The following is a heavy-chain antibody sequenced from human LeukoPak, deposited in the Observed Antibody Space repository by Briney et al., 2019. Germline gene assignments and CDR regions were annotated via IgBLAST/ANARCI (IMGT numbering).Heavy chain of an antibody. D-gene: IGHD3-10*01. J-gene: IGHJ4*02. CDR3: ARVRETLDFDY. Sequence: GGPLRLSCAASGFTFSSYSMNWVRQAPGKGLEWVSSISSSSSYIYYADSVKGRFTISRDNAKNSLYLQMNSLRAEDTAVYYCARVRETLDFDYWGQGTLVTVSS. CDR2: ISSSSSYI. CDR1: GFTFSSYS. V-gene: IGHV3-21*01.